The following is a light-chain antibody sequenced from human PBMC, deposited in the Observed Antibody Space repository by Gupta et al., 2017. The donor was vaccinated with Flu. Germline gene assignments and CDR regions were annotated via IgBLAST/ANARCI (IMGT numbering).Light chain of an antibody. Sequence: DIQITQSPSSVSASVGDRVTITCRASQGVTRWLAWFQQRPGKAPKLLLYATSSLQSGVPSRFSGSGSGTEFTLTISSLQPEDFATYYCQQTHSLPVTFGGGTKVEMK. V-gene: IGKV1D-12*01. CDR1: QGVTRW. CDR3: QQTHSLPVT. CDR2: ATS. J-gene: IGKJ4*01.